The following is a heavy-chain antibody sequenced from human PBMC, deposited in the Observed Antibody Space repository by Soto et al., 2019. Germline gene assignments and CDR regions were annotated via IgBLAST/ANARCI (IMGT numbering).Heavy chain of an antibody. D-gene: IGHD3-10*01. CDR1: GGSISSGGYY. Sequence: PSETLSLTCTVSGGSISSGGYYWSWIRQHPGKGLEWIGYIYYSGSTYYNPSLKSRVTISVDTSKNQFSLKLSSVTAADTAVYYCARKTGAKNWFDPWGQGTLVTVSS. CDR2: IYYSGST. V-gene: IGHV4-31*03. J-gene: IGHJ5*02. CDR3: ARKTGAKNWFDP.